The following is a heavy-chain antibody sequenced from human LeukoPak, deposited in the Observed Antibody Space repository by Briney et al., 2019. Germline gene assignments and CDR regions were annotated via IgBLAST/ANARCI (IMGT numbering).Heavy chain of an antibody. V-gene: IGHV1-8*01. CDR2: MNPNSGNT. Sequence: ASVKVSCKASGYTFTSYDINWVRQATGQGLEWMGWMNPNSGNTGYAQKFQGRVTMTRNTSISTAYMELSSLRSEDTAVYYCARAPKRGYGGTYYFDYWGLGTLVTVSS. CDR1: GYTFTSYD. CDR3: ARAPKRGYGGTYYFDY. D-gene: IGHD4-23*01. J-gene: IGHJ4*02.